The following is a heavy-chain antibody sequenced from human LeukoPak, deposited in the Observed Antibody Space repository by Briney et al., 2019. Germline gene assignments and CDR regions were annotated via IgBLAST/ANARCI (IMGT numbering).Heavy chain of an antibody. Sequence: PGGSLRLSCAASGFTFSSFWMLWVRQAPGKGLVWVSRINSDGSSTNYADSVKGRFTISRDNAKNTLYLQMNSLRAEDTSAYYCVRARGSCSSTSCYNWFDPWGQGTLVTVSS. V-gene: IGHV3-74*01. D-gene: IGHD2-2*01. J-gene: IGHJ5*02. CDR3: VRARGSCSSTSCYNWFDP. CDR1: GFTFSSFW. CDR2: INSDGSST.